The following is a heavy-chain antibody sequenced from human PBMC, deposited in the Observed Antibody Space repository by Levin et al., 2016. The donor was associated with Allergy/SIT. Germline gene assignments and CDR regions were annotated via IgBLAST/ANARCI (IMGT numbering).Heavy chain of an antibody. CDR1: GYSFTNFW. Sequence: GESLKISCKVSGYSFTNFWIGWVRLMPGKGLEWMGIIYPGDSDTRYSPSFEGQVSISTDKSTRTAYLQWSSLKASDTAIYYCARSNYDYLWESGGAFDIWGQGTMVTVSS. CDR2: IYPGDSDT. V-gene: IGHV5-51*01. CDR3: ARSNYDYLWESGGAFDI. J-gene: IGHJ3*02. D-gene: IGHD3-16*01.